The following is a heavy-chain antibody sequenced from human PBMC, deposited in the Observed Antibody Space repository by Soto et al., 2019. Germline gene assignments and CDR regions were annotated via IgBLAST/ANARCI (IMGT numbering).Heavy chain of an antibody. V-gene: IGHV4-59*05. CDR3: GWGGGIGVSHV. CDR2: RHYTGMT. J-gene: IGHJ4*02. CDR1: SASIRSAY. D-gene: IGHD3-16*01. Sequence: QLQPQESGPGLVRPSETLSLSCSVDSASIRSAYWSWFRQPPGKGLEWIGSRHYTGMTYYKPSLKGRVAMSADTSKNQVSLKGTSVTAADTAVYYCGWGGGIGVSHVWGQGALVTVSS.